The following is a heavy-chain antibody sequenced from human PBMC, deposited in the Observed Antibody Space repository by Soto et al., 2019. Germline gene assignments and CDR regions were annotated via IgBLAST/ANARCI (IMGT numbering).Heavy chain of an antibody. CDR3: IYRRPAYDYHGLDV. J-gene: IGHJ6*02. V-gene: IGHV2-5*01. Sequence: SGPTLVNPTQTLTLTCTFSGFSLSSSGVGVGWIRQPPGKSLEWLAVLYFNGDRRRSPSLENRLTITKDTSKNQVILTMTNMDPVDTATYYSIYRRPAYDYHGLDVWGQGTTVTVYS. CDR1: GFSLSSSGVG. CDR2: LYFNGDR. D-gene: IGHD3-16*01.